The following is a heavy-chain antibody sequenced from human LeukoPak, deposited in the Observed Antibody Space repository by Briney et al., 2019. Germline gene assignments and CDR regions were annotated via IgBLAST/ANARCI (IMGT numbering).Heavy chain of an antibody. CDR3: ASGPWYYYDSSGDY. V-gene: IGHV3-7*01. J-gene: IGHJ4*02. Sequence: GGSLRLSCAASGFTFSNAWMSWVRQAPGKGLEWVANIKQDGSEKYYVDSVKGRFTISRDNAKNSLYLQMNSLRAEDTAVYYCASGPWYYYDSSGDYWGQGALVTVSS. D-gene: IGHD3-22*01. CDR2: IKQDGSEK. CDR1: GFTFSNAW.